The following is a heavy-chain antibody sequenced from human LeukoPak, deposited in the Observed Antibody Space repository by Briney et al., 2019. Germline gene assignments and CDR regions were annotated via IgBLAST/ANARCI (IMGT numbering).Heavy chain of an antibody. Sequence: GGSLRLSCAASGFTFSSNGMHWVRQAPGKGLEYVSAISSDGGRTYYSNSVKGRFTISRDNSKNTLYLQMGSLRAEDMAVYYCARVRAGLYDSSGYFLDYWGQGTLVTVSS. CDR3: ARVRAGLYDSSGYFLDY. CDR1: GFTFSSNG. CDR2: ISSDGGRT. V-gene: IGHV3-64*01. D-gene: IGHD3-22*01. J-gene: IGHJ4*02.